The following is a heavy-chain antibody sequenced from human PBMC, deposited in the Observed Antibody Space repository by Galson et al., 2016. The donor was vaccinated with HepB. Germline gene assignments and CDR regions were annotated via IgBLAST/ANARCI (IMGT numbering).Heavy chain of an antibody. CDR1: GFSFNNYA. CDR2: IWYDGNNT. J-gene: IGHJ6*02. CDR3: VKGAGNYYNGLDV. Sequence: SLRLSCAASGFSFNNYAFHWVRQSPGKGLEWVALIWYDGNNTYYADSVKGRFTISRDNSKNRLSLQMNSLRDEDTAVYYCVKGAGNYYNGLDVWGQGTTVTVSS. V-gene: IGHV3-33*06. D-gene: IGHD3-10*01.